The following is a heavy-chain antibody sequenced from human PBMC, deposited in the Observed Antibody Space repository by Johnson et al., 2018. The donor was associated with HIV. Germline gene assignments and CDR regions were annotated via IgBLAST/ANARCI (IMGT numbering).Heavy chain of an antibody. D-gene: IGHD3-22*01. CDR2: IYTGSDST. CDR1: GYSVTGYN. CDR3: AKDRWYESSGKAANLADDAVDI. J-gene: IGHJ3*02. Sequence: VQLVESGGGLVQPGGSLRLSCAVSGYSVTGYNMNWVRQAPVKGLEWVSVIYTGSDSTSYTDSVKDRFTISRDSSKNAVYLQMSSLRAEDTAVYYCAKDRWYESSGKAANLADDAVDIWGQGTMVTVSS. V-gene: IGHV3-66*01.